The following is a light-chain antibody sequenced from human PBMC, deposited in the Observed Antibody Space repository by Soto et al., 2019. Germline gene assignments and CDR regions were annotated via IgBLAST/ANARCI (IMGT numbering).Light chain of an antibody. Sequence: DIQMTQSPSSLSASVGDRVTITCRASQSISSYLNWYRQKPGKAPKLLIYAASSLQSGVPSRFSGSGSGTDFTLTISSLQPEDFATYDCQQSYSTPPTFGQGTKVEI. CDR1: QSISSY. V-gene: IGKV1-39*01. J-gene: IGKJ1*01. CDR3: QQSYSTPPT. CDR2: AAS.